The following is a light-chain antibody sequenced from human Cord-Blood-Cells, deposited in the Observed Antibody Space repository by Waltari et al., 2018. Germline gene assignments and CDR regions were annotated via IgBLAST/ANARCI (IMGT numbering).Light chain of an antibody. J-gene: IGKJ4*02. CDR3: QQYNSYPLA. CDR1: QGISNY. V-gene: IGKV1-16*02. CDR2: AAS. Sequence: DIQMTQSPSSLSASVGDRVTITCRASQGISNYLAWFQQKPVKAPKSLIYAASSLQRGAPPNFRSSESETDITLASCILLPEHLANNNRQQYNSYPLAVGGGTKVEHK.